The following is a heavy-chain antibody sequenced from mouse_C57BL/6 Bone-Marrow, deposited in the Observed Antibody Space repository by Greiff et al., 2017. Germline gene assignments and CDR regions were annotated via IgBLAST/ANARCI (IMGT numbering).Heavy chain of an antibody. J-gene: IGHJ3*01. CDR1: GYTFTSYG. Sequence: QVQLQQSGAELARPGASVKLSCKASGYTFTSYGISWVKQRTGQGLEWIGEIYPRSGNTYYNEKFKGKATLTADKSSSTAYMELRSLTSEDSAVYFCARECVDDGGFAYWGQGTLVTVSA. V-gene: IGHV1-81*01. D-gene: IGHD2-12*01. CDR2: IYPRSGNT. CDR3: ARECVDDGGFAY.